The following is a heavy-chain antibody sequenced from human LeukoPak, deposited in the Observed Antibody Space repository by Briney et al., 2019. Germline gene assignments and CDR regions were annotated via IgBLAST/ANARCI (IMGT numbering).Heavy chain of an antibody. V-gene: IGHV3-21*01. J-gene: IGHJ6*03. CDR1: GLSFSTYS. CDR3: ARVQVAVVYYYYYYMDV. CDR2: ISSSSIYR. Sequence: GGSLRLSCAASGLSFSTYSVNWVRQAPGKGLEWVSSISSSSIYRYYADSVKGRFTISRDNAKKSLYLQMNSLRAEDTAVYYCARVQVAVVYYYYYYMDVWGKGTTVTVSS. D-gene: IGHD6-19*01.